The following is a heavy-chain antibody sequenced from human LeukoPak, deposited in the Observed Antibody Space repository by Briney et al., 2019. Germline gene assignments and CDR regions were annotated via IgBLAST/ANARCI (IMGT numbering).Heavy chain of an antibody. CDR1: GASISRHY. Sequence: SETLSLTCTVSGASISRHYWSWIQQPPGKGLEWIGYVYHDGTTNYNPSLKSRVAISIDTSRNQLSLKLSSMTATDTAVYYCARGSTRAGDYWGQGILVTVFS. CDR3: ARGSTRAGDY. CDR2: VYHDGTT. D-gene: IGHD2/OR15-2a*01. J-gene: IGHJ4*02. V-gene: IGHV4-59*11.